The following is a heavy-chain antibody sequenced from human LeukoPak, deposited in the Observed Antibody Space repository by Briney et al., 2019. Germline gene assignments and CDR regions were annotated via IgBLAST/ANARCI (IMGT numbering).Heavy chain of an antibody. CDR2: ISAYNGNT. CDR3: ARVTHTELSTWFDP. J-gene: IGHJ5*02. D-gene: IGHD5-18*01. Sequence: GASVRVSCKASGYTFTSYGISWVRQAPGQGLEWMGWISAYNGNTNYAQKFQGRVTITADESTTTAYMELSSLRSEDTAVYYCARVTHTELSTWFDPWGRGTLVTVSS. CDR1: GYTFTSYG. V-gene: IGHV1-18*01.